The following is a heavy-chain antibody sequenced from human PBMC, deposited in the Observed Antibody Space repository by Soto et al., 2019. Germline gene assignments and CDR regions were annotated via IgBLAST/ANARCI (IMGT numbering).Heavy chain of an antibody. CDR3: XXPGT. V-gene: IGHV4-39*01. CDR2: IYYSGST. J-gene: IGHJ5*02. Sequence: QLQLQESGPGLVKPSETLSLTCTVSGGSISSSSYXXGXIRQPPGKGLEWIGSIYYSGSTYYNPSLKSRVTISVDTSKNQFXLXLXSXTXXXTXXXXCXXPGTWGQGTLVTVSS. CDR1: GGSISSSSYX.